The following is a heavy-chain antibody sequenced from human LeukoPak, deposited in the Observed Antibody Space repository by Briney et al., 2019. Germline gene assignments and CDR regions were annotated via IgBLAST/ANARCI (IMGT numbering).Heavy chain of an antibody. Sequence: PGGSLRLSCAASGFTFDDYGMSWVRQAPGKGLEWVSAISGRGGTTYCADSVKGRFTISRDNSKNTLYLQMNSLRAEDTAVYYCAKDGPYTTSSWYGGFDYWGQGTLVTVSS. D-gene: IGHD6-13*01. CDR3: AKDGPYTTSSWYGGFDY. CDR1: GFTFDDYG. J-gene: IGHJ4*02. CDR2: ISGRGGTT. V-gene: IGHV3-23*01.